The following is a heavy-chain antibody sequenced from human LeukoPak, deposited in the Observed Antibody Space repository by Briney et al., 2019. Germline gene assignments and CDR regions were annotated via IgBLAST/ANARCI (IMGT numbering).Heavy chain of an antibody. Sequence: GGSLRLSCAASGFTFSFYWMSWVRQAPGKGLEWVANIKKDGSEEYYVDSVKGRFTITRDNAQNSLYLQMNSLRAEDTAVYYCAKDAYYYGSGKQRNHYYYYGMDVWGQGTTVTVSS. V-gene: IGHV3-7*01. J-gene: IGHJ6*02. CDR2: IKKDGSEE. CDR1: GFTFSFYW. D-gene: IGHD3-10*01. CDR3: AKDAYYYGSGKQRNHYYYYGMDV.